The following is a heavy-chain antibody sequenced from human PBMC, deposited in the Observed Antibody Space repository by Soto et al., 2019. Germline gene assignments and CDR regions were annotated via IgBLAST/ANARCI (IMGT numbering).Heavy chain of an antibody. CDR2: IWYDGSNK. CDR3: ARDGKIAVANSGAAFDI. D-gene: IGHD6-19*01. CDR1: GFTFSSYG. Sequence: QVQLVESGGGVVQPGRSLRLSCAASGFTFSSYGMHWVRQAPGKGLEWVAVIWYDGSNKYYADSVKGRFTISRDNSKNTLYLQMNSLRAEDTVVYYCARDGKIAVANSGAAFDIWGQGTMVTVSS. J-gene: IGHJ3*02. V-gene: IGHV3-33*01.